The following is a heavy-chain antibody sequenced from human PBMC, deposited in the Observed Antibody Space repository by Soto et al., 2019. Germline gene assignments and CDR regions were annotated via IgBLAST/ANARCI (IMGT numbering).Heavy chain of an antibody. D-gene: IGHD3-3*01. Sequence: ASVKVSCKASGYTFTSYAMHWVRQAPGQRLEWMGWINAGNGNTKYSQKFQGRVTITRDTSASTAYMELSSLRSEDTAVYYCARASYYVFWSGYGAGYYYYGMDVWGQGTTVTVSS. CDR3: ARASYYVFWSGYGAGYYYYGMDV. CDR1: GYTFTSYA. V-gene: IGHV1-3*01. CDR2: INAGNGNT. J-gene: IGHJ6*02.